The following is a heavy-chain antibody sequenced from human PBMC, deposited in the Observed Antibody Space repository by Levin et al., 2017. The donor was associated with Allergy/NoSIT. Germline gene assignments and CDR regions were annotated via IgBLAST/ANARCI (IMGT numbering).Heavy chain of an antibody. D-gene: IGHD3-22*01. J-gene: IGHJ4*02. CDR1: GGSISSSSYY. Sequence: SETLSLTCTVSGGSISSSSYYWGWIRQPPGKGLEWIGSIYYSGSTYYNPSLKSRVTISVDTSKNQFSLKLSSVTAADTAVYYCAREVWGLYYDSSGYAVDYWGQGTLVTVSS. CDR2: IYYSGST. V-gene: IGHV4-39*07. CDR3: AREVWGLYYDSSGYAVDY.